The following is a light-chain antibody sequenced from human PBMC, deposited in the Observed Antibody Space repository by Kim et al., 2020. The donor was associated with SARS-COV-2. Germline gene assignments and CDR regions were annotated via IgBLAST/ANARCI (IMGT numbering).Light chain of an antibody. V-gene: IGKV3-20*01. J-gene: IGKJ1*01. CDR1: QSISSSQ. CDR3: QQHGSSPQGT. CDR2: DAS. Sequence: PGERHPPSCRASQSISSSQLACYHQRTGLPPRPLIYDASRRATGAPARFSGRGSGTDFTITISRLEPEDFAVYYCQQHGSSPQGTFGQGTKVDIK.